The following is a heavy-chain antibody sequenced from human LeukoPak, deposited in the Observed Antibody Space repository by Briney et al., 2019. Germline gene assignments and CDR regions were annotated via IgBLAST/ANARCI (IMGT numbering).Heavy chain of an antibody. D-gene: IGHD5-12*01. CDR2: ISGSGGST. V-gene: IGHV3-23*01. Sequence: GGSLRLSCVASGLSFSNYWMNWVRQAPGKGLEWVSAISGSGGSTYYADSVKGRFTISRDNSKNTLYLQMNSLRAEDTAVYYCANSPVIVATIMRVYWGQGTLVTVSS. CDR3: ANSPVIVATIMRVY. CDR1: GLSFSNYW. J-gene: IGHJ4*02.